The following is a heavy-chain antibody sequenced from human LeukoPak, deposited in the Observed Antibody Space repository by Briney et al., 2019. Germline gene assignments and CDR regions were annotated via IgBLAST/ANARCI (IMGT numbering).Heavy chain of an antibody. J-gene: IGHJ3*02. V-gene: IGHV3-23*01. CDR2: ISGAGTTT. CDR1: GFTFSNFA. CDR3: AKFMGELSFGDAFDI. D-gene: IGHD3-16*02. Sequence: GGSLRLSCAASGFTFSNFAMSWVRQAPGRGLEWVSPISGAGTTTYYADSVKGRFTISRDNSKNTLYLQMNNLRVEDTAIYYCAKFMGELSFGDAFDIWGQGTMVTVSS.